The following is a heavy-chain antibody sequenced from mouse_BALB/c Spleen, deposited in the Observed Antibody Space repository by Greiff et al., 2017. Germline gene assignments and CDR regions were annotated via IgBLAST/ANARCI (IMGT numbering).Heavy chain of an antibody. CDR2: INPSSGYT. D-gene: IGHD2-10*02. Sequence: VQLQESAAELARPGASVKMSCKASGYTFTSYTMHWVKQRPGQGLEWIGYINPSSGYTEYNQKFKDKTTLTADKSSSTAYMQLSSLTSEDSAVYYCAREYGNGFAYWGQGTLVTVSA. V-gene: IGHV1-4*02. CDR1: GYTFTSYT. J-gene: IGHJ3*01. CDR3: AREYGNGFAY.